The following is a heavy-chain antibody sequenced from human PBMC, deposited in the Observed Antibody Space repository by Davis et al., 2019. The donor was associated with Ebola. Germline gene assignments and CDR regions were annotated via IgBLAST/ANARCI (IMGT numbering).Heavy chain of an antibody. CDR3: TTSGIWGHDY. CDR2: IKTKTEDGTT. J-gene: IGHJ4*02. Sequence: PGGSLRLSCAAPGLTFSNAWMSWVRPTPGKGLEWVGRIKTKTEDGTTDYAAPAKGRFSISRDNSKTTLYLQMNSLKTEDTAVYYCTTSGIWGHDYWGQGTLVTVSS. V-gene: IGHV3-15*01. CDR1: GLTFSNAW. D-gene: IGHD3-16*01.